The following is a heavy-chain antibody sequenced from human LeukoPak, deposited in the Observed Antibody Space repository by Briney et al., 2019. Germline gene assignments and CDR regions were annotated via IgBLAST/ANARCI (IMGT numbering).Heavy chain of an antibody. Sequence: GGSLRLSCAASGFTFSSYWMHWVRQAPGKGLVWVSRINSDGSSTSYADSVKGRFTISRDNAKNTLYPQMNSLRAEDTAVYYCARCLIMGGAPEYWGQGTLVTVSS. CDR3: ARCLIMGGAPEY. CDR1: GFTFSSYW. V-gene: IGHV3-74*01. D-gene: IGHD3-16*01. J-gene: IGHJ4*02. CDR2: INSDGSST.